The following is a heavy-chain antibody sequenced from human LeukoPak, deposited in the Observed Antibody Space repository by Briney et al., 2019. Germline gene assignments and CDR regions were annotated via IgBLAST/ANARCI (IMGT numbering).Heavy chain of an antibody. CDR2: ISSSSHI. Sequence: PGGSLRLSCAASGFTFSSYSMNWVRQAPGKGLDWVSSISSSSHIYYADSVKGRFTISRDNAKSSLYLQMNSLRAEDTAVYYCARDTDKPGGPYYNWFDPWGQGTLVTVSS. CDR1: GFTFSSYS. J-gene: IGHJ5*02. V-gene: IGHV3-21*01. D-gene: IGHD3-10*01. CDR3: ARDTDKPGGPYYNWFDP.